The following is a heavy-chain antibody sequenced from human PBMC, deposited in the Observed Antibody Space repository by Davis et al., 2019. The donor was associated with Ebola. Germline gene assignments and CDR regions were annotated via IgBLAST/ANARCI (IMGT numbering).Heavy chain of an antibody. D-gene: IGHD3-9*01. CDR3: ARDGAYYDILTGPNWFDP. Sequence: LRLSCTVSGGSISSGGYYWSWIRQHPGKGLEWIGYIYYSGSTYYNPSLKSRVTISVDTSKNQFSLKLSSVTAADTAVYYCARDGAYYDILTGPNWFDPWGQGTLVTVSS. CDR2: IYYSGST. J-gene: IGHJ5*02. CDR1: GGSISSGGYY. V-gene: IGHV4-31*03.